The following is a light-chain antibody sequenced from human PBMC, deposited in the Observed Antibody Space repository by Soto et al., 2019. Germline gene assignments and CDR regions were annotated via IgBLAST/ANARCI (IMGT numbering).Light chain of an antibody. CDR2: AAS. CDR3: QQSYSTPVT. V-gene: IGKV1-39*01. CDR1: QSLYSY. J-gene: IGKJ4*01. Sequence: DIQVTQSPSSLYASVGNRVTITCRASQSLYSYLKWYQQKPGKATKLLIYAASSLQSGVPSRFSGSGSGTDFTLTISSLQPEDFATYYCQQSYSTPVTFGGGTKVEIK.